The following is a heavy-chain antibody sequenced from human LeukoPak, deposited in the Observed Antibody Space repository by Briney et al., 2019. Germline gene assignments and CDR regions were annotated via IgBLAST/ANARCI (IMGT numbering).Heavy chain of an antibody. CDR2: IKKDGNEK. CDR1: GLPFSTYW. V-gene: IGHV3-7*03. Sequence: GGSLRLSCAASGLPFSTYWMSWVRQAPGKGLEWVANIKKDGNEKYYVDSVKGRFTISRDNAKNSLYLQMNSLRAEDTAVYYCAKEGAWFGELLSTWGQGTLVTVSS. D-gene: IGHD3-10*01. J-gene: IGHJ4*02. CDR3: AKEGAWFGELLST.